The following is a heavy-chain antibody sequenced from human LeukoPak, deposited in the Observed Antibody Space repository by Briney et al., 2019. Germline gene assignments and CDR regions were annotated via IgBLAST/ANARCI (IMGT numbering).Heavy chain of an antibody. Sequence: GGSLRLSCAASGFTFDDYSMHWVRQAPGKGLEWVSVISGDGGSTYYADSVKGRFTISRDNSKDSLYLQMTSLGIEDTALYYCVRDRDDFWSGYPTAYYFDYWGQGTLVTVSS. CDR2: ISGDGGST. V-gene: IGHV3-43*02. J-gene: IGHJ4*02. D-gene: IGHD3-3*01. CDR1: GFTFDDYS. CDR3: VRDRDDFWSGYPTAYYFDY.